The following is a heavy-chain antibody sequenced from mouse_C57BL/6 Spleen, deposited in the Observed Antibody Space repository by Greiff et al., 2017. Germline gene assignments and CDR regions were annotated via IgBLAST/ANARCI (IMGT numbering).Heavy chain of an antibody. J-gene: IGHJ2*01. Sequence: EVQLQQSGPELVKPGASVKISCKASGYSFTGYYMNWVKQSPEKSLEWIGEINPSTGGTTYNQKFKAKATLTVDQSSSTAYMQLKNLTSVDSAVYNCARGRGSGGDYWGQGTTLTVSS. CDR2: INPSTGGT. D-gene: IGHD1-1*01. CDR1: GYSFTGYY. CDR3: ARGRGSGGDY. V-gene: IGHV1-42*01.